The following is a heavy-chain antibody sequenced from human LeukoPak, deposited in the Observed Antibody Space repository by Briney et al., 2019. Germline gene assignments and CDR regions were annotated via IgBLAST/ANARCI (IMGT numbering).Heavy chain of an antibody. Sequence: GASVKVSCKASGYTFTGYYMHWVRQAPGQGLEWMGWINPNSGGTNYAQKFQGRVTMTRDTSISTAYMELSRLRSDDTAVYYCARDLRWLDVGNFDYWGQGTLVTVPS. J-gene: IGHJ4*02. CDR3: ARDLRWLDVGNFDY. CDR1: GYTFTGYY. CDR2: INPNSGGT. D-gene: IGHD4-23*01. V-gene: IGHV1-2*02.